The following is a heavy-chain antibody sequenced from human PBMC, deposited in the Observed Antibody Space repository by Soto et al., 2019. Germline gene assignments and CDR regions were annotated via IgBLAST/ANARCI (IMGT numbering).Heavy chain of an antibody. Sequence: QVQLQESGPGLVKPSETLSLTCTVSGGSISSYYWSWIRQPPGKGLEWIGYIYYSGSTNYNPSLKSRVTISVDTSKNQCYLKLSSVNAADTAVDYCARHHDSWGQGTLVTVSS. J-gene: IGHJ4*02. V-gene: IGHV4-59*08. CDR2: IYYSGST. CDR3: ARHHDS. CDR1: GGSISSYY.